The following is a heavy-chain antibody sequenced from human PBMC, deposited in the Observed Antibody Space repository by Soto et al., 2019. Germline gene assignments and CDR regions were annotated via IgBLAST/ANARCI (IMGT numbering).Heavy chain of an antibody. V-gene: IGHV4-59*01. Sequence: PSETLSLTCTVSGGSISSYYWSWIRQPPGKGLEWIGYIYYSGSTNYNPSLKSRVTISVDTSKNQFSLKLSSVTAADTAVYYCARGTPLRGLGGDYSTIDYWGQGTLVTVSS. D-gene: IGHD2-21*01. J-gene: IGHJ4*02. CDR1: GGSISSYY. CDR3: ARGTPLRGLGGDYSTIDY. CDR2: IYYSGST.